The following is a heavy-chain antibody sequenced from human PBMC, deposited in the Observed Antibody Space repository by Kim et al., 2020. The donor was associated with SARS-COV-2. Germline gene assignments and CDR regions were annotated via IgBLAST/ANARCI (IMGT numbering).Heavy chain of an antibody. CDR3: ARVGSYYYDSSGYRNDA. CDR2: ISSSGTTL. V-gene: IGHV3-48*04. CDR1: GFTFSSYS. Sequence: GGSLRLSCAASGFTFSSYSMNWVRQAPGKGLEWVSYISSSGTTLYYADSVKGRFTISRDSAKNSLYLQMNNLRAEDTAVYYCARVGSYYYDSSGYRNDA. D-gene: IGHD3-22*01. J-gene: IGHJ3*01.